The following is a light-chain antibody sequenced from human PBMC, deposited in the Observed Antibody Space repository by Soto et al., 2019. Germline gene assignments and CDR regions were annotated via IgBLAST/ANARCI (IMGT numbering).Light chain of an antibody. CDR2: GAS. J-gene: IGKJ4*01. Sequence: IHMTQSPSSLSASIGDRVTITCRASEAISHYLNWYQQKPGKAPKLLIYGASKLPSGGPSRFSGSGSGTDFTLTITSLQGEDFATYYCQQSSSTPLTFGGGTKVEI. CDR1: EAISHY. CDR3: QQSSSTPLT. V-gene: IGKV1-39*01.